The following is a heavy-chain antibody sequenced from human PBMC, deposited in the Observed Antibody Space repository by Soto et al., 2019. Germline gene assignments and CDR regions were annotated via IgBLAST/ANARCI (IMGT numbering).Heavy chain of an antibody. D-gene: IGHD3-22*01. V-gene: IGHV3-30-3*01. Sequence: GGSLRLSCVASGFTFSNYAMHWVRQAPGKGPEWVAVISDDGSNKHYADSVKGRFTISRDKSKNTLYLQMNSLRPEDTAVYYCARGLVVVISRDWFDPWGQGTQVTVSS. CDR1: GFTFSNYA. J-gene: IGHJ5*02. CDR3: ARGLVVVISRDWFDP. CDR2: ISDDGSNK.